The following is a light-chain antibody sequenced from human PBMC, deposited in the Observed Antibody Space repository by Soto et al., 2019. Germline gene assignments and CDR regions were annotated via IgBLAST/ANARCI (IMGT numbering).Light chain of an antibody. Sequence: QSALTQPASVSGSPGQSITISCTGTSSDVGGYNYVSWYQQHPGKAPKLMIYDVSNRPSGVSNRFSGSKSGNTASLTISGLQAEDEAGYYCSSYTSSSTWFGGGTQLTVL. V-gene: IGLV2-14*01. CDR3: SSYTSSSTW. CDR2: DVS. J-gene: IGLJ3*02. CDR1: SSDVGGYNY.